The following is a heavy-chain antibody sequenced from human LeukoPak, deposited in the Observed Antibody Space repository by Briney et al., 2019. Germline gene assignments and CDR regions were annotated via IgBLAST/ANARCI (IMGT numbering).Heavy chain of an antibody. CDR2: IDTNTGNP. CDR3: AKGDGFGYFDY. J-gene: IGHJ4*02. Sequence: ASVKVSCKASGYTFSTSAINWVRQAPGQGLEYMGWIDTNTGNPTYAQGFTGQFVFSSDTSVSTAHLQISSLKAEDTAVYYYAKGDGFGYFDYWGQGTLVTVSS. D-gene: IGHD1-26*01. CDR1: GYTFSTSA. V-gene: IGHV7-4-1*02.